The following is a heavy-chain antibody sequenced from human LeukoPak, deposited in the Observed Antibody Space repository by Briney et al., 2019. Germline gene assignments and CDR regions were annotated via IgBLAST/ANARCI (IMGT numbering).Heavy chain of an antibody. CDR3: ARDILTGPYYYYGMDV. V-gene: IGHV3-48*04. Sequence: GGSLRLSCAASGFTFSSYSMNWVRQAPGKGLEWVSYISSSSSTIYYADSVKGRFTISRDNAKNSLYLQMNSLRAEDTAVYYCARDILTGPYYYYGMDVWGQGTTVTVSS. J-gene: IGHJ6*02. CDR1: GFTFSSYS. D-gene: IGHD3-9*01. CDR2: ISSSSSTI.